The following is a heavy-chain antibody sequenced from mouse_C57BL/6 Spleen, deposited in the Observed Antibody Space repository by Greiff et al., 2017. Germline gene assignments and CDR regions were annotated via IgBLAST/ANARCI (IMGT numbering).Heavy chain of an antibody. CDR1: GYTFTSYW. CDR3: AKFFYCGNYAWFAY. V-gene: IGHV1-74*01. D-gene: IGHD2-1*01. J-gene: IGHJ3*01. CDR2: IHPSDSDT. Sequence: QVHVKQPGAELVKPGASVKVSCKASGYTFTSYWMHWVKQRPGQGLEWIGRIHPSDSDTNYNQKFKGKATLTVYKSSSTAYMQLSSLTSEDSAVYYCAKFFYCGNYAWFAYWGQGTLVTVSA.